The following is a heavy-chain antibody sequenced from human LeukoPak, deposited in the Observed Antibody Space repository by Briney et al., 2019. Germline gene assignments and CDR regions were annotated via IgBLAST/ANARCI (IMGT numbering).Heavy chain of an antibody. CDR2: IYSGGST. J-gene: IGHJ5*02. CDR1: GFTVSSNY. V-gene: IGHV3-53*01. D-gene: IGHD3-3*01. CDR3: AKVVRYYDFWRDNWFDP. Sequence: GGSLRLSCAASGFTVSSNYMSWVRQAPGKGLEWVSVIYSGGSTYYADSVKGRFTISRDNSKNTLYLQMNSLRAEDTAVYYCAKVVRYYDFWRDNWFDPWGQGTLVTVSS.